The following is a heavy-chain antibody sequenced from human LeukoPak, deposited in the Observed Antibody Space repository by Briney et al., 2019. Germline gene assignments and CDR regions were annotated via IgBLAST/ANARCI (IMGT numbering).Heavy chain of an antibody. D-gene: IGHD4-17*01. CDR2: IYYSGST. CDR1: GGSISSYY. Sequence: PSETLSLTCTVSGGSISSYYWSWIRQPPGKGLEWIGYIYYSGSTYYNPSLKSRVTISVDTSKNQFSLKLSSVTAADTAVYYCARGAVTMIFDPWGQGTLVTVSS. V-gene: IGHV4-59*08. CDR3: ARGAVTMIFDP. J-gene: IGHJ5*02.